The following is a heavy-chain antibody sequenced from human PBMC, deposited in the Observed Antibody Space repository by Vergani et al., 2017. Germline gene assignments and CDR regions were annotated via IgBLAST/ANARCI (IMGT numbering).Heavy chain of an antibody. J-gene: IGHJ4*02. V-gene: IGHV3-30*18. Sequence: VQLVESGGGLVQPGRSLRLSCAASGFTFDDYAMHWVRQAPGKGLEWVAVISYDGSNKYYADSVKGRFTISRDNSKNTLYLQMNSLRAEDTAVYYCAKDQSIAVAGGFDYWGQGTLVTVSS. CDR1: GFTFDDYA. CDR2: ISYDGSNK. D-gene: IGHD6-19*01. CDR3: AKDQSIAVAGGFDY.